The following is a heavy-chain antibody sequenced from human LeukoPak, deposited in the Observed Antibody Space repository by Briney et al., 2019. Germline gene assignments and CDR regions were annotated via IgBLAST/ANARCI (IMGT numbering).Heavy chain of an antibody. V-gene: IGHV3-21*01. D-gene: IGHD3-10*01. J-gene: IGHJ3*02. CDR1: GFTVSNYN. CDR3: ARDGADYYGSGGRAFDI. Sequence: GGSLRLSCAAFGFTVSNYNMNWVRQAPGKGLEWVSSISSSSYYIYYADSVKGRFTISRDNAKNSLYLQMNSLRAEDTAVYYCARDGADYYGSGGRAFDIWGQGTMVTVSS. CDR2: ISSSSYYI.